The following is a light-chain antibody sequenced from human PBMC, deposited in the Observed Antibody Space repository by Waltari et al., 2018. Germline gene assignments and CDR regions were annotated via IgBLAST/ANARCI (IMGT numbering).Light chain of an antibody. J-gene: IGLJ2*01. CDR1: HLGGKS. CDR3: QVWHSSTNVI. Sequence: SYDLTQQPSVSVAPGETARITCGGDHLGGKSVHWYQQKPGQAPVVIIYYNTDRPSGIPERFSGSNSANTATLIISRVEAGDEADYFCQVWHSSTNVIFGGGTKLTVV. CDR2: YNT. V-gene: IGLV3-21*04.